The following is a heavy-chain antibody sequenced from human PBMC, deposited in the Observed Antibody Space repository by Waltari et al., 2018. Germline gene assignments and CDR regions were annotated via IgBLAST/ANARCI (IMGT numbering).Heavy chain of an antibody. V-gene: IGHV4-30-4*08. J-gene: IGHJ6*03. CDR2: IYYSGST. Sequence: QVQLQESGPGLVKPSQTLSLTCTVSGGSISSGDYYWSWIRQPPGKGLEWIGCIYYSGSTYYNPSLKSRVTISVDTSKNQFSLKLSSVTAADTAVYYCARVVPAANLAGSYYYYMDVWGKGTTVTISS. CDR3: ARVVPAANLAGSYYYYMDV. D-gene: IGHD2-2*01. CDR1: GGSISSGDYY.